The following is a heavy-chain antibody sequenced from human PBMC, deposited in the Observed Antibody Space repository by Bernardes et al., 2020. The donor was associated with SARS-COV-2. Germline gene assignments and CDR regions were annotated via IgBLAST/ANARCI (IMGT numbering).Heavy chain of an antibody. CDR3: ARQFGIAVAGTYKLLHWYFDL. CDR2: IYPGDSDT. CDR1: GYSFTSYW. J-gene: IGHJ2*01. D-gene: IGHD6-19*01. Sequence: GESLKISCKGSGYSFTSYWIGWVRQMPGKGLEWMGIIYPGDSDTRYSPSFQGQVTISADKSISTAYLQWSSLKASDTAMYYCARQFGIAVAGTYKLLHWYFDLWGRGTLVTVSS. V-gene: IGHV5-51*01.